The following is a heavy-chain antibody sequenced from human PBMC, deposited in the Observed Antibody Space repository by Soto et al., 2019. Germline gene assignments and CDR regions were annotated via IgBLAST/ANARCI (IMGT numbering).Heavy chain of an antibody. V-gene: IGHV1-69*01. J-gene: IGHJ6*02. CDR1: RVAFSKFI. Sequence: QAQLEQSGGEVKKPGSSVKVSCKASRVAFSKFIVTWVRQAPGLGLEWVGGIIPIFGTANYVQKFQGRVTITADESTSTSYMEVNNLRSEDTAVYYCAKVRYSSPMGYYYGMAVWGQGTTVTVSS. D-gene: IGHD6-19*01. CDR3: AKVRYSSPMGYYYGMAV. CDR2: IIPIFGTA.